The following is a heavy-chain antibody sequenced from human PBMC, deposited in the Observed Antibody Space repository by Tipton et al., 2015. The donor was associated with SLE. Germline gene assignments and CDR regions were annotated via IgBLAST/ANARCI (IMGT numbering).Heavy chain of an antibody. CDR3: ARGREWNWSPYYMDV. Sequence: LRLSCTVSGGSIRSGSYYWTWIRQPAGKGLEWIGHIYTSGSTNYNPSLKSRVTISVDTSKNQFSLKLSSVTAADTAVYYCARGREWNWSPYYMDVWGKGTTVTVSS. J-gene: IGHJ6*03. V-gene: IGHV4-61*09. CDR2: IYTSGST. CDR1: GGSIRSGSYY. D-gene: IGHD1-1*01.